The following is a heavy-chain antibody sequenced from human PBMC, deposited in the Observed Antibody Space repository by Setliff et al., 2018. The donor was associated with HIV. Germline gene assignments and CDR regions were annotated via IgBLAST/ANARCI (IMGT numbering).Heavy chain of an antibody. Sequence: SETLSLTCSVSGDSISSSSYYWGWIRQPPGKGLEWIGSIYYSGSTYYNPSLNSRVTISVDASKNQFSLKLSSVTAADTAVYYCASLPPLYDSSGYYFDYWGQEPWSPSPQ. CDR2: IYYSGST. V-gene: IGHV4-39*01. D-gene: IGHD3-22*01. CDR3: ASLPPLYDSSGYYFDY. J-gene: IGHJ4*01. CDR1: GDSISSSSYY.